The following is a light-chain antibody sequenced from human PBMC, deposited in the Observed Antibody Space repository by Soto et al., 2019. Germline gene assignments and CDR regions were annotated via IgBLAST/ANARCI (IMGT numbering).Light chain of an antibody. V-gene: IGKV3-11*01. J-gene: IGKJ3*01. CDR3: EQRSNWPMVT. CDR2: DAS. CDR1: QSVSSY. Sequence: EIVLTQSPATLSLSPGERATLSCRASQSVSSYLAWYQQKPGQAPRLLIYDASNRATGIPARFSGSGSGTDFTLTISSLEPEDFAFYYCEQRSNWPMVTFGPGTKVDIK.